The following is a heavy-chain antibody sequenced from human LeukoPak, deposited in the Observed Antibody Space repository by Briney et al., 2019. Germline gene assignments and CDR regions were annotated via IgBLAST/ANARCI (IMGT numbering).Heavy chain of an antibody. D-gene: IGHD3-10*01. CDR1: GYSFTDYY. CDR3: ARDSGSFLWFGEWDYYMDV. Sequence: ASVKVSCKASGYSFTDYYMHWVRQAPGQGLEWMGWINPNSGGTNYAQKFQGRVTMTRDTSISTAYMDLSRLRSEDTAVYYCARDSGSFLWFGEWDYYMDVWGKGTTVTVSS. J-gene: IGHJ6*03. CDR2: INPNSGGT. V-gene: IGHV1-2*02.